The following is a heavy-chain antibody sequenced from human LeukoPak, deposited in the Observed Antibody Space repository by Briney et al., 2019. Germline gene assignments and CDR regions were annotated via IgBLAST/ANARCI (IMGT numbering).Heavy chain of an antibody. CDR2: VHSSGGVI. J-gene: IGHJ5*02. D-gene: IGHD1-26*01. V-gene: IGHV1-46*01. Sequence: ASVKVSCKASGYTFTSDYMNWVRHAPGQGLEWMGIVHSSGGVIKYAQEFQDRLTVTRDTSTRTIYMELSSLRSEDTAVYYCAGSSHQRNWFDPWGQGTLVIVSS. CDR1: GYTFTSDY. CDR3: AGSSHQRNWFDP.